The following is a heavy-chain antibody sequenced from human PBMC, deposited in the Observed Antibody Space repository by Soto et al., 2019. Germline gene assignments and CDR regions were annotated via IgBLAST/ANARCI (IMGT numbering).Heavy chain of an antibody. CDR1: GGSISSYY. V-gene: IGHV4-59*08. Sequence: SETLSLTCTVSGGSISSYYWSWIRQPPGKGLEWIGYIYYSGSTNYNPSLKSRVTISVDTSKNQFSLKLSSVTAADTAVYYCARLKTTVVTNWFDPWGQGTLVTVSS. J-gene: IGHJ5*02. CDR3: ARLKTTVVTNWFDP. CDR2: IYYSGST. D-gene: IGHD4-17*01.